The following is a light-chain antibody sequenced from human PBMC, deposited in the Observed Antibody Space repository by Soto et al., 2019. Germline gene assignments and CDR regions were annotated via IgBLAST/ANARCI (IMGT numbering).Light chain of an antibody. CDR1: QSISRN. CDR2: DAS. V-gene: IGKV3-15*01. CDR3: QQYNNWPPFT. Sequence: EIVLTQSPTTLSVSPGERATLSCRASQSISRNLAWYQQKPGQAPRLLIYDASTRATGIPVRFTGTGSGTEFTLTISSLQYEDLALYFCQQYNNWPPFTFGPGTKVDI. J-gene: IGKJ3*01.